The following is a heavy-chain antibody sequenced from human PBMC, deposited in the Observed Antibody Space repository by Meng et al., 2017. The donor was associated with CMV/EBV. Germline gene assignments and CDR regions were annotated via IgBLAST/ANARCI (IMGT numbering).Heavy chain of an antibody. CDR1: GYTFTSYG. Sequence: ASVKVSCKASGYTFTSYGISWVRQAPGQGLKWMGWISAYNGNTNYAQKLQGRVTMTTDTSTSTAYMQLRSLRSDDTAVYCCARSQSALVDYWGQGTLVTVSS. CDR3: ARSQSALVDY. J-gene: IGHJ4*02. D-gene: IGHD5-18*01. CDR2: ISAYNGNT. V-gene: IGHV1-18*01.